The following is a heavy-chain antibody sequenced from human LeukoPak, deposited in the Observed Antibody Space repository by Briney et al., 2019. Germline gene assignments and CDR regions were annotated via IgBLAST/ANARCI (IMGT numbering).Heavy chain of an antibody. J-gene: IGHJ5*02. D-gene: IGHD4-17*01. CDR2: ISDSGST. Sequence: SETLSLTCTVSGDSISTYYWTWIRQPPGKGLEWIGYISDSGSTNYNPSLKSRVTISLDTSKNQFSLKLISLTAADTAAYYCARVEYGDYGWFDPWGQGTLVTVSS. V-gene: IGHV4-59*01. CDR1: GDSISTYY. CDR3: ARVEYGDYGWFDP.